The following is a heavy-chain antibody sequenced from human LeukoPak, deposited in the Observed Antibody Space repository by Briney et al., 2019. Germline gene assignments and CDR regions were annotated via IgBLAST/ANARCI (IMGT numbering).Heavy chain of an antibody. Sequence: PGGSLRLSCAASGFTFSSYAMTWVRQAPGKGLEWVSIISGSGGSTSYADSVKGRFTISRDNSKNTLYLQMNSLRVEDTALYYCAKSYSGTILRGWFDPWGQGTLVTVSS. CDR1: GFTFSSYA. CDR3: AKSYSGTILRGWFDP. CDR2: ISGSGGST. J-gene: IGHJ5*02. V-gene: IGHV3-23*01. D-gene: IGHD3-9*01.